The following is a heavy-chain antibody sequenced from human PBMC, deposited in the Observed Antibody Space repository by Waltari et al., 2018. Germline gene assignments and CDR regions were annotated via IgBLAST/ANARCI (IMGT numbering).Heavy chain of an antibody. V-gene: IGHV3-66*01. D-gene: IGHD3-16*01. Sequence: EVQLVESGGVLVEPGGSLRLSGVAYGFTVGNNYLGRVRQAPGKGLEWVSLIYSGGNTRYADSVKGRFTISRDGSKNTVYLQMTSLRAEDTAVYYCARNVGELGVWGQGTTVTVSS. CDR2: IYSGGNT. CDR1: GFTVGNNY. J-gene: IGHJ6*02. CDR3: ARNVGELGV.